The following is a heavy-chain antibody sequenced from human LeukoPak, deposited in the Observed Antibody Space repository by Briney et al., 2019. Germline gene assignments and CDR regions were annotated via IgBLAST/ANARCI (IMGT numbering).Heavy chain of an antibody. CDR2: ISDIGGRT. J-gene: IGHJ4*02. V-gene: IGHV3-23*01. CDR3: ARVGGGYDWDS. CDR1: GLTYNTFD. Sequence: PGGSQTLSCAPSGLTYNTFDMMWVRHAPGEGRGWVSGISDIGGRTYFADSVQGRFTISRDKSKNTLYLQMNSLRVEDTAVYFCARVGGGYDWDSWGQGTLDTVSS. D-gene: IGHD5-12*01.